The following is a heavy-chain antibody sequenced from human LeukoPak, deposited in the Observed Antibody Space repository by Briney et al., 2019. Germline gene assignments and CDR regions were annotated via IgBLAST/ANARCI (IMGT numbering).Heavy chain of an antibody. J-gene: IGHJ4*02. D-gene: IGHD1-26*01. CDR1: GGSISSTNW. Sequence: SETLSLTCGASGGSISSTNWWSWVRQPPGQGLEWIGEIPLTGETNYNPSLNGRVTMSLDESRNQLSLDLTPVTAADTAIYYCSRESGAFCPFGYWGQGTLVIVPP. V-gene: IGHV4-4*02. CDR2: IPLTGET. CDR3: SRESGAFCPFGY.